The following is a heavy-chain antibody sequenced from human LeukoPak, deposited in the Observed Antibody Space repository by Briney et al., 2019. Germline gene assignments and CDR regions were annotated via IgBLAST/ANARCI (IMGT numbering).Heavy chain of an antibody. CDR3: ARDVGSSGYYYQQGPFDY. CDR1: GYTFTSYA. J-gene: IGHJ4*02. V-gene: IGHV1-3*01. CDR2: INAGNGNT. Sequence: GASVKVSCTASGYTFTSYAMHWVRQAPGQRLEWMGWINAGNGNTKYSQKFQGRVTITRDTSASTAYMELSSLRSEDTAVYYCARDVGSSGYYYQQGPFDYWGQGTLVTVSS. D-gene: IGHD3-22*01.